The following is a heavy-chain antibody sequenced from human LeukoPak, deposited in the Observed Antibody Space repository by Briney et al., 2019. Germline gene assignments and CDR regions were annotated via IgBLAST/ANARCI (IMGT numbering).Heavy chain of an antibody. CDR1: GFDFSSHT. V-gene: IGHV3-23*01. CDR2: ISRRGDRT. CDR3: ARRPVWTGYFTGFFDY. D-gene: IGHD3-3*01. Sequence: GGSLRLSCAVSGFDFSSHTMAWVRQAPGKGLEWVTAISRRGDRTYYADPLQGRFSIARDNSNNTVSLQMNSLTTEDTAVYYCARRPVWTGYFTGFFDYWGPGTVVTVSS. J-gene: IGHJ4*02.